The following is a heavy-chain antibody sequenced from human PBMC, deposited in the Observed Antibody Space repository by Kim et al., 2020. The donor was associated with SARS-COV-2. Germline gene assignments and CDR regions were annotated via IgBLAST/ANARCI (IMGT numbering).Heavy chain of an antibody. CDR3: ATRPLADRFSWFDP. CDR2: INHSGST. CDR1: GGSFSVYY. D-gene: IGHD6-6*01. J-gene: IGHJ5*02. V-gene: IGHV4-34*01. Sequence: SETLSLSCAVCGGSFSVYYWTWIRQSPGKGLEWIGEINHSGSTNYNSSLKSRVTISVDTSKKQFSLKLRSVTAADTAVYYCATRPLADRFSWFDPWGQGTPVTVST.